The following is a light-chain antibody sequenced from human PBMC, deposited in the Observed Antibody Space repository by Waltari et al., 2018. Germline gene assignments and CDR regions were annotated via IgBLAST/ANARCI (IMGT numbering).Light chain of an antibody. CDR2: SAS. J-gene: IGKJ2*01. V-gene: IGKV3-15*01. Sequence: ETTMTQSPATLSVSPGARVTLSCRASRSVGSSLAWYQQIPGQPPRLLIHSASTGATGLPARFSGSGSGTDFILTISSLQSEDVAVYYCQQYYNWPYTFGQGTKLDIK. CDR1: RSVGSS. CDR3: QQYYNWPYT.